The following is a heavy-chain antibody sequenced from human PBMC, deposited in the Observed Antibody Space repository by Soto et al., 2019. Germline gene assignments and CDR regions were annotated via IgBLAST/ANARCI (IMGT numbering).Heavy chain of an antibody. J-gene: IGHJ3*02. Sequence: GASVKVSCKASGYTFTSYDINWVRQATGQGLEWMGWMNPNSGNTGYAQKFQGRVTMTRNTSISTAYIELSSLRSEDTAVYYCARNNLVGEYPLISGDAFDIGDHETMVNVPS. CDR1: GYTFTSYD. D-gene: IGHD4-17*01. CDR3: ARNNLVGEYPLISGDAFDI. CDR2: MNPNSGNT. V-gene: IGHV1-8*01.